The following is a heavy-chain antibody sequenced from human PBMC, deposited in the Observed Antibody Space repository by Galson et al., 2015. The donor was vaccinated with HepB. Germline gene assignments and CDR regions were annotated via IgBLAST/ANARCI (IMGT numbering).Heavy chain of an antibody. J-gene: IGHJ3*02. CDR2: ISYDGSNK. V-gene: IGHV3-30*04. Sequence: SLRLSCAASGFTFSSYAMHWVRQAPGKGLEWVAVISYDGSNKYYADSVKGRFTISRDNSKNTLYLQMNSLRAEDTAVYYCARAGNRGSSWEPDAFDIWGQGTLVTVS. CDR1: GFTFSSYA. D-gene: IGHD6-13*01. CDR3: ARAGNRGSSWEPDAFDI.